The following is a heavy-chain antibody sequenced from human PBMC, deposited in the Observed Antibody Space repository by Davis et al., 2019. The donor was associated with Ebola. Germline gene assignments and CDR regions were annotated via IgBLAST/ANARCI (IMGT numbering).Heavy chain of an antibody. J-gene: IGHJ4*02. D-gene: IGHD1-1*01. V-gene: IGHV1-2*06. CDR2: IISNSGGT. CDR3: ARGHNFGFEF. CDR1: GYSFTNYG. Sequence: ASVKVSCKASGYSFTNYGVAWVRQGPGQGLEWMGRIISNSGGTNYAQKFQGRVTMTRDTSISTAYMELSSLRSDDTAVYYCARGHNFGFEFWGQGALVTVSS.